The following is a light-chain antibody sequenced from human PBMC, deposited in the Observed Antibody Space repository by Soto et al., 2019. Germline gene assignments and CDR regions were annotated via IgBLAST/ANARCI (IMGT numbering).Light chain of an antibody. CDR1: QSVSNNY. CDR2: ETS. CDR3: QQYGTSPRT. J-gene: IGKJ1*01. V-gene: IGKV3-20*01. Sequence: EIVLTQSPGTLSLSPGERATLSCRASQSVSNNYLAWYQQKPGQAPRLLIYETSSRATGIPDRFSGSGSQTDFTLTISRLEPEDFAVYYCQQYGTSPRTFGQGTKVDIK.